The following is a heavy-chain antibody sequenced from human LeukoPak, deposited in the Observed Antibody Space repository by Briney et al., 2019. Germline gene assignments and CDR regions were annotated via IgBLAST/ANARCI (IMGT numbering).Heavy chain of an antibody. D-gene: IGHD3-22*01. Sequence: GASVKVSCKVSGYTLTELSMHWVRQAPGKGLEWMGGFDPEDGETIYAQKFQGRVTMTEDTSTDTAYMELSSLRSEDTAVYYCARTPAYAYYYDSSGYYPDYWGQGTLVTVSS. CDR2: FDPEDGET. CDR3: ARTPAYAYYYDSSGYYPDY. J-gene: IGHJ4*02. V-gene: IGHV1-24*01. CDR1: GYTLTELS.